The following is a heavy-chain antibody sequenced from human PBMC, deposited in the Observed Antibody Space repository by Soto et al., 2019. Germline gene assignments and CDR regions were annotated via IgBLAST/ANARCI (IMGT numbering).Heavy chain of an antibody. V-gene: IGHV3-13*01. J-gene: IGHJ4*02. CDR2: IGTAGDT. CDR3: AKTSRVTMIVVVITAPFDY. D-gene: IGHD3-22*01. Sequence: GGSLRLSCAASGFTFSSYDMHWVRQATGKGLEWVSAIGTAGDTYYPGSVKGRFTISRENAKNSLYLQMNSLRAEDTAVYYCAKTSRVTMIVVVITAPFDYWGQGTLVTVSS. CDR1: GFTFSSYD.